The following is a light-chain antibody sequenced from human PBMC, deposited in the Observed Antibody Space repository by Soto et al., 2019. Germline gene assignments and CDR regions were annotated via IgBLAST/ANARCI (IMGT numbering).Light chain of an antibody. CDR2: EVI. Sequence: QSALTQPASVSGSPGQSITISCTGTSSDVGRYNYVSWYQQHPGRAPRLIVYEVINRPAGVSNRFSGSKSGNTASLTISGLHAADEADDYCCSYTRSSTLLFGGGTKVTVL. CDR3: CSYTRSSTLL. CDR1: SSDVGRYNY. V-gene: IGLV2-14*01. J-gene: IGLJ2*01.